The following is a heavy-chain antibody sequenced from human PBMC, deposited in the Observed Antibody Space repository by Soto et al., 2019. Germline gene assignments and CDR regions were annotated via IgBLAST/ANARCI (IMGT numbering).Heavy chain of an antibody. J-gene: IGHJ4*02. CDR3: ARAQLGIEAAGTMNYFDY. CDR2: IYYSGST. D-gene: IGHD6-13*01. CDR1: GGSISSGGYY. Sequence: SETLSLTCTVSGGSISSGGYYWSWIRQHPGKGLEWIGYIYYSGSTYYNPSLKSRVTISVDTSKNQFSLKLSSVTAADTAVYYCARAQLGIEAAGTMNYFDYCGQGPLVTVYS. V-gene: IGHV4-31*03.